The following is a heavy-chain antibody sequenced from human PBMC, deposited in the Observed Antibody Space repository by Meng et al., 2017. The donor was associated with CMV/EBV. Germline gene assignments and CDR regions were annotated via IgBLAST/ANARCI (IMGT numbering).Heavy chain of an antibody. Sequence: QVQLRQSGPGLVKPSPTLSLTCAISGDSVSSNSAAWNWIRQCPASGLEWLGDTYYRYKWYNEYAVSVKSRITINPDTSKNQFSRQLNSVTPEDTAVYYCAREAGDSIYYFDYWGQGTLVTVSS. J-gene: IGHJ4*02. CDR2: TYYRYKWYN. V-gene: IGHV6-1*01. CDR3: AREAGDSIYYFDY. CDR1: GDSVSSNSAA. D-gene: IGHD7-27*01.